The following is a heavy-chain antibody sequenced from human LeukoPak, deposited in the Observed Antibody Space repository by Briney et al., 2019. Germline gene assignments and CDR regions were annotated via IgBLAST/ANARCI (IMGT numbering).Heavy chain of an antibody. J-gene: IGHJ4*02. Sequence: SETLSLTCAVYGGSFSGYYWSWIRQPPGKGLEWIGEINHSGSTNYNPSLKSRVTISVDTSKNQFSLKLSSVTAADTAVYYCARVRFLEWLPTDFDYWGQGTLVTVSS. CDR1: GGSFSGYY. CDR2: INHSGST. V-gene: IGHV4-34*01. D-gene: IGHD3-3*01. CDR3: ARVRFLEWLPTDFDY.